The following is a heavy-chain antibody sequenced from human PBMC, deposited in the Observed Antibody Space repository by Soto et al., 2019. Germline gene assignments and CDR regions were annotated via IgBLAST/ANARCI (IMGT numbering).Heavy chain of an antibody. CDR3: ARTGIAAAGYYFDY. Sequence: SGPTLVNPTQTLTLTCTFSGFSLSSSGVGVGWIRQPPGKALEWLALIYWDDDKRYSPSLKSRLTITKDTSKNQVVLTMTNMDPVDTATYYCARTGIAAAGYYFDYWGQGTLVTVSS. D-gene: IGHD6-13*01. CDR2: IYWDDDK. J-gene: IGHJ4*02. CDR1: GFSLSSSGVG. V-gene: IGHV2-5*02.